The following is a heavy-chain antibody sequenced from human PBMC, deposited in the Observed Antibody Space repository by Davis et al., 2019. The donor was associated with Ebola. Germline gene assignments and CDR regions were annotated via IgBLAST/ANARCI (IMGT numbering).Heavy chain of an antibody. Sequence: GGSLRLSCAASGFTFSSYWMSWVRQAPGKGLEWVANIKQDGSEKYYVDSVKGRFTISRDNAKNSLYLQMNRLRAEDTAVYYCARDYYGGMNYYYGMDVWGQGTTVTVSS. CDR3: ARDYYGGMNYYYGMDV. V-gene: IGHV3-7*01. CDR1: GFTFSSYW. D-gene: IGHD4-23*01. J-gene: IGHJ6*02. CDR2: IKQDGSEK.